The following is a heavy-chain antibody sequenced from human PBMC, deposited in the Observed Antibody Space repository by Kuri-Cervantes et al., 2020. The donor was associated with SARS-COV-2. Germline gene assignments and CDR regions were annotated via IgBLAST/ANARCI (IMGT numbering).Heavy chain of an antibody. CDR2: IYYSGST. J-gene: IGHJ6*02. Sequence: GSLRLSCTVSGCSISSYYWSWIRQPPGKGLEWIGYIYYSGSTNYNPSLKSRVTISVDTCKNQFSLRLSSVTAADTAVYYCARQFVGYSSSSANYYYYYGMDVWGQGTTVTVSS. V-gene: IGHV4-59*08. CDR1: GCSISSYY. D-gene: IGHD6-6*01. CDR3: ARQFVGYSSSSANYYYYYGMDV.